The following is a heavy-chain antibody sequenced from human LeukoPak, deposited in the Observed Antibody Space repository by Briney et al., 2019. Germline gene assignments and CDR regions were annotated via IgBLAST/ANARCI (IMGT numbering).Heavy chain of an antibody. Sequence: ASVKVSCKASGYTFTSYGISWVRQAPGQGLEWMGWISAYNGNTNYAQKLQGRGTMTTDTSTSTAYMELRSLRSDDTAVYYCARDGHLVVVPAAGTNYYYYGMDVWGKGTTVTVSS. J-gene: IGHJ6*04. CDR1: GYTFTSYG. V-gene: IGHV1-18*04. CDR3: ARDGHLVVVPAAGTNYYYYGMDV. CDR2: ISAYNGNT. D-gene: IGHD2-2*01.